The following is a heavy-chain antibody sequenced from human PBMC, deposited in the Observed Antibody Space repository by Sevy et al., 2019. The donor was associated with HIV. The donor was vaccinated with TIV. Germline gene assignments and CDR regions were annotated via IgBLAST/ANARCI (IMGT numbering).Heavy chain of an antibody. CDR3: ARVGGAREGYDYVGSSFIHH. J-gene: IGHJ5*02. CDR1: GGSFSNSD. V-gene: IGHV1-69*13. CDR2: IIPRFGTA. Sequence: ASVKVSCKVSGGSFSNSDVIWVRQAPGQGLEWMGRIIPRFGTANYAQRFQGRVTITADESTRTVFMELSRLRSEDTALFYCARVGGAREGYDYVGSSFIHHWGQGTLVTVSS. D-gene: IGHD3-16*01.